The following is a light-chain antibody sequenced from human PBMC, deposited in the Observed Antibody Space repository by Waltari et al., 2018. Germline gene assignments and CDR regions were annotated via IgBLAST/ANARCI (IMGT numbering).Light chain of an antibody. CDR1: SSDIGGYSR. J-gene: IGLJ1*01. V-gene: IGLV2-14*01. CDR2: EVS. CDR3: SSYATSSTYI. Sequence: QAALTQSPPVSGSPGQSVTISCTGTSSDIGGYSRVPWYQQHPGKAPKLMIYEVSKRPSGVSDRFSGSKSGNTASLTISGLQAEDEADYYCSSYATSSTYIFGAGTRLTVL.